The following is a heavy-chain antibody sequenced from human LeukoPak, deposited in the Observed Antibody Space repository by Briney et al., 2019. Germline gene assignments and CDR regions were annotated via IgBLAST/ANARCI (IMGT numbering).Heavy chain of an antibody. V-gene: IGHV3-30*18. CDR3: AKDLTVRGWEFFPQGCYYYYGMDV. Sequence: PGGSLRLSCAASGFTFSSYGMHWVRQAPGKGLEWVAVISYDGSNKYYADSVKGRFTISRDNSKNTLYLQMNSLRAEDTAVYYCAKDLTVRGWEFFPQGCYYYYGMDVWGQGTTVTVS. CDR2: ISYDGSNK. J-gene: IGHJ6*02. D-gene: IGHD6-19*01. CDR1: GFTFSSYG.